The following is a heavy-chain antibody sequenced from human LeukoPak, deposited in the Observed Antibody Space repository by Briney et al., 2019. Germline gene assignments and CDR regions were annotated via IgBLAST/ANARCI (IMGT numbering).Heavy chain of an antibody. J-gene: IGHJ3*02. D-gene: IGHD3-9*01. V-gene: IGHV3-23*01. Sequence: AGGSLRLSCAASGFTFSRYWMSWVRQAPGKGLEWVSAISGSGGSTYYADSVKGRFTISRDNSKNTLYLQMNSLRAEDTAVYYCAKTYYDILTGAFDIWGQGTMVTVSS. CDR2: ISGSGGST. CDR1: GFTFSRYW. CDR3: AKTYYDILTGAFDI.